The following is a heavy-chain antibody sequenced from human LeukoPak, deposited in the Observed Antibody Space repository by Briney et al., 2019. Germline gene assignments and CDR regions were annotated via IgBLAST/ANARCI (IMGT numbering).Heavy chain of an antibody. J-gene: IGHJ6*02. CDR1: GYTFTNYG. CDR2: VSAYNGNT. CDR3: ARDTSSITSAMDV. D-gene: IGHD3-10*01. V-gene: IGHV1-18*01. Sequence: ASVKVSCKASGYTFTNYGISWVRRAPGQGLEWMGWVSAYNGNTKYEQKFQGRVTMTTDTSTTTAYMELRSLRSDDTAVYYCARDTSSITSAMDVWGQGTTVTVSS.